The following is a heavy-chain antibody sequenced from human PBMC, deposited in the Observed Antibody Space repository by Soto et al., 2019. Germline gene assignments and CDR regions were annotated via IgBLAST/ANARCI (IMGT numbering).Heavy chain of an antibody. V-gene: IGHV1-3*05. CDR2: INAGNGNT. CDR1: GYTFTSYA. J-gene: IGHJ5*02. CDR3: ARSSGWYVWFDP. D-gene: IGHD6-13*01. Sequence: QVQLVQSGAEEKKPGASVKVSCKASGYTFTSYAMHWVRHAPGQRLEWMGWINAGNGNTKYSQKFQGRVTITRDTSASTAYMELSSLRSEDTAVYYCARSSGWYVWFDPWGQGTLVTVSS.